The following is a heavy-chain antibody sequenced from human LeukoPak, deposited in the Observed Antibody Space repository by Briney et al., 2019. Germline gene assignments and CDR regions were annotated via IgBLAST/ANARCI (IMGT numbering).Heavy chain of an antibody. D-gene: IGHD4-17*01. V-gene: IGHV3-33*01. CDR3: ARDRSRSVTTVTSGFDI. CDR2: IWYDGSNK. J-gene: IGHJ3*02. Sequence: GRSLRLSCAASGFTFSSYGMHWVRQAPGKGLEWVAVIWYDGSNKYYADSVKGRFTISRDNYKNTLYLQMNSLRAEDTAVYYCARDRSRSVTTVTSGFDIWGQGTMVTVSS. CDR1: GFTFSSYG.